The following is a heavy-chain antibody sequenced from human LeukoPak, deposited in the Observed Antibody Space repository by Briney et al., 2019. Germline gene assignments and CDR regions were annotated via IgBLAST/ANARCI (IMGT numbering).Heavy chain of an antibody. CDR2: IYTSGST. J-gene: IGHJ4*02. CDR3: ARDEAKVGATDL. CDR1: GGSISSYY. Sequence: SETLSLTCTVSGGSISSYYWSWIRQPAGKGLEWIGRIYTSGSTNYNPSLKSRVAMSVDTSKNQFSLKLSSVTAADTAVYYCARDEAKVGATDLWGQGTLVTVSS. V-gene: IGHV4-4*07. D-gene: IGHD1-26*01.